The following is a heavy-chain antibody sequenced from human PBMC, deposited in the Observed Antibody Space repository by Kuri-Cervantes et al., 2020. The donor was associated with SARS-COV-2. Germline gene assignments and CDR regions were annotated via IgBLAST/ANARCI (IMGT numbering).Heavy chain of an antibody. CDR1: GGSFSGYY. CDR3: ARVEMATQIDY. Sequence: LSLTCAVYGGSFSGYYWSWIRQPPGKGLEWVSLIYSAGNTYYAASVKGRFTISRDDSNNTLYLQMNSLRAEDTAVYYCARVEMATQIDYWGRGTLVTVSS. V-gene: IGHV3-53*01. D-gene: IGHD5-24*01. J-gene: IGHJ4*02. CDR2: IYSAGNT.